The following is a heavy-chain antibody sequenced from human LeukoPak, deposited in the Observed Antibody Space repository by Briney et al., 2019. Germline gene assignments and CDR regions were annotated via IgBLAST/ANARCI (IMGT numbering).Heavy chain of an antibody. V-gene: IGHV3-30*02. CDR3: AKDQPDVGATAWFFGY. Sequence: PGGSLRLSCAASGFTFSSYGIHWVRQAPGKGLEWVAFIRNDGTTKYYTDSVKGRFTISRDNSKNTLYLQMNSLRAEDTAVYYCAKDQPDVGATAWFFGYWGQGTLVTVSS. D-gene: IGHD1-26*01. CDR2: IRNDGTTK. CDR1: GFTFSSYG. J-gene: IGHJ4*02.